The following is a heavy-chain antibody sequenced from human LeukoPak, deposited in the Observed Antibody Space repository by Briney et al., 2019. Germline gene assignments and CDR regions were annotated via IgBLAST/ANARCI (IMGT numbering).Heavy chain of an antibody. J-gene: IGHJ4*02. D-gene: IGHD2-15*01. CDR3: ARDFGTYCSGGSCYNY. V-gene: IGHV1-46*01. CDR1: GYTFTSDY. Sequence: ASVKVSCKAFGYTFTSDYMHWVRQAPGQGLEWMGRINPSGGITSYAQKFQGRVTITADKSTSTAYMELSSLRSEDTAVYYCARDFGTYCSGGSCYNYWGQGTLVTVSS. CDR2: INPSGGIT.